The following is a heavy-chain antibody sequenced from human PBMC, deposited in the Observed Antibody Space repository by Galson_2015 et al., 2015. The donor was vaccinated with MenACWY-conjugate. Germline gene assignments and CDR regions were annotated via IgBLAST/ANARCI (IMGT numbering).Heavy chain of an antibody. CDR1: GFTFRNYW. Sequence: SLRLSCAVSGFTFRNYWMTWVRQAPGKGLEWVASIKKDGSEKYYVDSVKGRFTISRDNTKNSMYLKMNSLRAEDTAVYHCARGHYGMDVWGQGTTVTASS. J-gene: IGHJ6*02. CDR2: IKKDGSEK. CDR3: ARGHYGMDV. V-gene: IGHV3-7*03.